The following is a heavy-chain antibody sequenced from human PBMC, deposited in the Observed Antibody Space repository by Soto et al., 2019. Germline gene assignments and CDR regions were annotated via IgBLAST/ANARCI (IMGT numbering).Heavy chain of an antibody. Sequence: QVQLVESGGGVFQPGRSLRLSCAASGFTFSTYGMHWVRQAPGKGLEWVAAMSYDGTKQYYVDSVKGRFTIARDNSRNTLFLQVNSLRDEDTAVYYCAKEYGSTCIDHWGQGTLVTVSS. CDR2: MSYDGTKQ. V-gene: IGHV3-30*18. CDR3: AKEYGSTCIDH. D-gene: IGHD6-13*01. J-gene: IGHJ4*02. CDR1: GFTFSTYG.